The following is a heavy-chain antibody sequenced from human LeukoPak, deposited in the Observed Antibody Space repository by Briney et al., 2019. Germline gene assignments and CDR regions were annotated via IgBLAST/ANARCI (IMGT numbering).Heavy chain of an antibody. J-gene: IGHJ4*02. CDR1: GFTFSSYA. CDR2: IINSGATT. Sequence: PGGSLRLSCAASGFTFSSYAMTWVRQAPGKGLEWVSTIINSGATTYYADSVKGRFTISRDNSKNTLDLQMNSLRAEDTAAYYCAKDIHGDNGGLDYWGQGTLVTVSS. D-gene: IGHD4-17*01. CDR3: AKDIHGDNGGLDY. V-gene: IGHV3-23*01.